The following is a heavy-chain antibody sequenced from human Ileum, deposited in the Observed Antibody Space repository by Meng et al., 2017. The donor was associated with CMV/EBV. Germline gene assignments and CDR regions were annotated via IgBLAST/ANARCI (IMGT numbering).Heavy chain of an antibody. CDR3: AREENTVHQFEY. CDR1: GVSISTYY. D-gene: IGHD4-17*01. CDR2: INAGGST. Sequence: QLHQEDSGPGLVTASETLSLTCAVSGVSISTYYWTWVCPPDGKGLEWIARINAGGSTNDNPSLQSRITMSVDTYQNQFYLKVISVTDADTAVYSCAREENTVHQFEYWGQGTLVTVSS. J-gene: IGHJ4*02. V-gene: IGHV4-4*07.